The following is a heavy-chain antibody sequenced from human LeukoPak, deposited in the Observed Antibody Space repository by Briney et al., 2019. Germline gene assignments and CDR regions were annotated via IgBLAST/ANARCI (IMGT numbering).Heavy chain of an antibody. CDR3: ATSRYGDYGVYFGY. CDR1: GFTFSSYA. CDR2: ISGSGGST. Sequence: GGALRLSCAASGFTFSSYAMSWVRQAPGKGLEWVSAISGSGGSTYYADSVKGRFTISRDNSKNTLYLQMNSLRAEDTAVYYCATSRYGDYGVYFGYWGQGTLATVSS. J-gene: IGHJ4*02. V-gene: IGHV3-23*01. D-gene: IGHD4-17*01.